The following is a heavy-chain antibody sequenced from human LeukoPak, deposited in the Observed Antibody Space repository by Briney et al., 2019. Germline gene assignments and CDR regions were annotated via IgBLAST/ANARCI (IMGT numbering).Heavy chain of an antibody. CDR1: GFTFSSYA. Sequence: GGSLRLSCAASGFTFSSYAMHWVRQAPGKGLEWVAVISYDGSNKYYADSVKGRFTISRDNSKNTLYLQMNSLRAEDTAVYYCARVPFNLALSLAGPFDYWGQGTLVTVSS. CDR3: ARVPFNLALSLAGPFDY. CDR2: ISYDGSNK. V-gene: IGHV3-30-3*01. J-gene: IGHJ4*02.